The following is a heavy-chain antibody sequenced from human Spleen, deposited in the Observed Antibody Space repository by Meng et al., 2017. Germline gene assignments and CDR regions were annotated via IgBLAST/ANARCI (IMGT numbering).Heavy chain of an antibody. CDR1: ASSFTDYF. Sequence: VHSGAHMKLPCSSSKASYKASASSFTDYFICWVQQAPGQGLECMVRINPKSGDTHYAQKFQARVTMSGDTSISTAYMELSGLRSDDTAMYYCGRDEDISAAGKLFGDYWGQGTLVTVSS. CDR2: INPKSGDT. D-gene: IGHD6-25*01. J-gene: IGHJ4*02. V-gene: IGHV1-2*06. CDR3: GRDEDISAAGKLFGDY.